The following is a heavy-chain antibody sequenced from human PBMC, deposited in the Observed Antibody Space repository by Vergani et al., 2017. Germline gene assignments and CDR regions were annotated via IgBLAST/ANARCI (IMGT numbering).Heavy chain of an antibody. V-gene: IGHV3-53*04. CDR2: IYSGSST. CDR3: AKDMRNPVMVRGVIHRPALSVSGAFDI. Sequence: EVQLVESGGGLVQPGGSLRLSCAASGFTVSSNYMSWVRQAPGKGLEWVSVIYSGSSTYYADSVKGRFTISRDNSKNTLYLQMNSLKAEDTAVYYCAKDMRNPVMVRGVIHRPALSVSGAFDIWGQGTMVTVSS. D-gene: IGHD3-10*01. CDR1: GFTVSSNY. J-gene: IGHJ3*02.